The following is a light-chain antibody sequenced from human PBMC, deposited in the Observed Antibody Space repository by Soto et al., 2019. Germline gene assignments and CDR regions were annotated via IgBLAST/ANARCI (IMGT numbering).Light chain of an antibody. CDR3: QSYDGSLSVSGWV. Sequence: QSVLTQPPSVSGAPGQRVTISCTGRSSNIGAGYDVHWYQQLPGTAPKLLIYGNTNRPSGVPDRFSGSKSGASASLAITGLQAGDGADYSSQSYDGSLSVSGWVFGGGPKLPAL. CDR1: SSNIGAGYD. CDR2: GNT. V-gene: IGLV1-40*01. J-gene: IGLJ3*02.